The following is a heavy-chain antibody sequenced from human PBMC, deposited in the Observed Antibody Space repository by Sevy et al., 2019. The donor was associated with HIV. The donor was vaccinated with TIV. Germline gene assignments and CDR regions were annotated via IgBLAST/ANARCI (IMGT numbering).Heavy chain of an antibody. CDR3: AKDRIWELGDAFDI. CDR1: GFTFSSYA. D-gene: IGHD1-7*01. CDR2: LSGNGGST. J-gene: IGHJ3*02. Sequence: GGSLRLSCAASGFTFSSYAMSWVRQAPGKGLEWVSGLSGNGGSTNYADSVKGRFALSRVNSKNTLYLQMNNLRAEDTAIYFCAKDRIWELGDAFDIWGQGTMVTVSS. V-gene: IGHV3-23*01.